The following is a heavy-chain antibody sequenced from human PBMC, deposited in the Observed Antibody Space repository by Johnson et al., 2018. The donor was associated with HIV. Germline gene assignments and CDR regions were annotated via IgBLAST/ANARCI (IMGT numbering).Heavy chain of an antibody. V-gene: IGHV3-11*01. Sequence: QVQLVESGGGLVKPGGSLRLSCAASGFTFSDYYMSWIRQAPGKGLEWVSYISSSGSTIYYADYVTGRFPISSDNAKNSLYLKMNSLRAEDTAVYYCAKDRGYGGNLDAFDIWGQGTMVTVSS. J-gene: IGHJ3*02. CDR1: GFTFSDYY. D-gene: IGHD4-23*01. CDR2: ISSSGSTI. CDR3: AKDRGYGGNLDAFDI.